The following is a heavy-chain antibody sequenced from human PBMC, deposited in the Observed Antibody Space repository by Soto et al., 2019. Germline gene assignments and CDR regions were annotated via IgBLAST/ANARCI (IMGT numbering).Heavy chain of an antibody. CDR1: GFTLSNIG. V-gene: IGHV3-30*03. J-gene: IGHJ5*02. Sequence: QVQLVESGGGVVQPGTSLRLACAASGFTLSNIGMQWVRQAPGKGLEWVAVISAGGNTKYYADSVKGRFTISRDNSKNTLFLQMNSLRTEDTAVYYCVRGGSNYASWGQGTLVTVSS. CDR2: ISAGGNTK. CDR3: VRGGSNYAS. D-gene: IGHD4-4*01.